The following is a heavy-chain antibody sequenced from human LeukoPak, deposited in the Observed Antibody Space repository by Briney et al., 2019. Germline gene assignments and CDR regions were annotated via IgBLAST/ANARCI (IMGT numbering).Heavy chain of an antibody. CDR2: INPNSGGT. Sequence: ASVKVSCKASGYTLTDYYIHWVRQAPGQGLEWMGWINPNSGGTNYAQTFEGRVTMTMDTSINTAYVELNSLTSDDTAVYFCARAHYLRLYFFDYWGQGTLVTVSS. J-gene: IGHJ4*02. CDR3: ARAHYLRLYFFDY. CDR1: GYTLTDYY. V-gene: IGHV1-2*02. D-gene: IGHD3-10*01.